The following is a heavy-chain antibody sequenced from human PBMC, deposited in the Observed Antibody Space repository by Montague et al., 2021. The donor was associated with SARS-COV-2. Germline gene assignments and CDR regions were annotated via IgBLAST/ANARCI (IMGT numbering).Heavy chain of an antibody. D-gene: IGHD3-22*01. CDR2: IDHTGDT. J-gene: IGHJ1*01. CDR3: ARGTRVVGITPGFRW. V-gene: IGHV4-34*01. CDR1: GGSFHIFS. Sequence: SETLSLTCAVSGGSFHIFSWGWIRQSPGKGLEWIGEIDHTGDTKYNPSLKSRVTISVDKSKNQFSLNVTSMTAADTAMYYCARGTRVVGITPGFRWWGQGTQGAVSS.